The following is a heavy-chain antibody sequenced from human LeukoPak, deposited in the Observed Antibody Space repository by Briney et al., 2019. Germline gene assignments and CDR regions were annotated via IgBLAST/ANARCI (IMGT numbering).Heavy chain of an antibody. CDR2: INHSGST. CDR1: GGSFSGYY. J-gene: IGHJ5*02. CDR3: ARERRYGRRFDP. Sequence: SETLSLTCAVCGGSFSGYYWSWIRQPPGKGLEWIGEINHSGSTNYNPSLKSRVTMSVDTSKNQFSLKLSSVTAADTAVYYCARERRYGRRFDPWGQGTLVTVSS. D-gene: IGHD2-15*01. V-gene: IGHV4-34*01.